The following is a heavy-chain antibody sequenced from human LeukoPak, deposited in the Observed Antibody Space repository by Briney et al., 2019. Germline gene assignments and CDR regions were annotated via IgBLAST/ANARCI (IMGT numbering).Heavy chain of an antibody. CDR2: PYYRSKWYD. Sequence: SQTLSLTCAISGDSVSSNSATWNWVRQSPSRGLEWLGRPYYRSKWYDDYGVSVKSRITMNPDTSKNQFSLQLNSVTPEDTAVYYCARAMRITAAGTFYFDYWGQGTLVTVPS. CDR1: GDSVSSNSAT. D-gene: IGHD6-25*01. J-gene: IGHJ4*02. CDR3: ARAMRITAAGTFYFDY. V-gene: IGHV6-1*01.